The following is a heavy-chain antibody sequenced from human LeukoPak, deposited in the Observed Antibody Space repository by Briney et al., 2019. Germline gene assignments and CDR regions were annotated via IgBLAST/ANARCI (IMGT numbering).Heavy chain of an antibody. J-gene: IGHJ5*01. CDR2: ISGDGNSA. V-gene: IGHV3-43*02. CDR1: GFTFDDYA. Sequence: GGSLRLSCAASGFTFDDYAMHWVRQAPGKGLEWVSLISGDGNSAYFADSVEGRFTISRDNSKNSLYLQINSLRTEDTALYYCGKDSASVSSGYSYNWFDFWGQGTLVTVSS. D-gene: IGHD3-22*01. CDR3: GKDSASVSSGYSYNWFDF.